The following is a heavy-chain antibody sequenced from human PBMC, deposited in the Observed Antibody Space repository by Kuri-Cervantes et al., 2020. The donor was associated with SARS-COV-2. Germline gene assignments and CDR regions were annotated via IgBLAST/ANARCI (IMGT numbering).Heavy chain of an antibody. V-gene: IGHV3-30-3*02. CDR3: AGEKEPLT. CDR1: GFTFSSYA. J-gene: IGHJ4*02. Sequence: GESLKISCAASGFTFSSYAMHWVRQAPGKGLEWVAVISYDGSNKYYADSVKGRFTISRDNSKNTLYLQMNSLRAEDTAVYYCAGEKEPLTWGQGTLVTVSS. D-gene: IGHD1-14*01. CDR2: ISYDGSNK.